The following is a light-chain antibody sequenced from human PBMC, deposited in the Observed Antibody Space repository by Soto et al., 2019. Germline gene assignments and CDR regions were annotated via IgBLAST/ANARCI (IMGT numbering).Light chain of an antibody. CDR3: QQYGNSPQT. CDR2: GAS. CDR1: QSVSSTY. V-gene: IGKV3-20*01. J-gene: IGKJ1*01. Sequence: EIVLTQSPGTLSLSPGEVATLSCRASQSVSSTYLAWYQQKPGQAPRLPIYGASSRATGIPDRFSGSGSGTDFTLTISRLEPEDFAVYYCQQYGNSPQTFGQGTKVDI.